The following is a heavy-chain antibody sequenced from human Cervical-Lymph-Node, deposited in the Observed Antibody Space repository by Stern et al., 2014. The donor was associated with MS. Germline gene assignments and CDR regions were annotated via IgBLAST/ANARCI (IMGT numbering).Heavy chain of an antibody. Sequence: VQLVESGGGPVQPGGSLRLSCAASGFTFRNYLMHWVRQAPGKGLEWVARIRVDSSNTRYADSVKGRFTIPRADAKDTLYLQMDSLRDEDPALYYCETDLEWLLFENWGQGTLVVVSS. CDR3: ETDLEWLLFEN. V-gene: IGHV3-74*01. CDR2: IRVDSSNT. CDR1: GFTFRNYL. D-gene: IGHD3-3*01. J-gene: IGHJ4*02.